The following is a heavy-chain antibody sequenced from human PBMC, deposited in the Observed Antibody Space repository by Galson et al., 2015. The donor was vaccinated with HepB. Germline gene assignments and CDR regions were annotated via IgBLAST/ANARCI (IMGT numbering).Heavy chain of an antibody. D-gene: IGHD3-10*01. J-gene: IGHJ3*01. CDR1: GFSFITYE. Sequence: SLRLSCAASGFSFITYEMDWVRQAPGKGLEWISYINDSGNSIYYADSVKGRFTISRVNAKNSLYLQMNGLRVEDTAIYYCVRNRRGSYSWGQGTMVTVSS. V-gene: IGHV3-48*03. CDR2: INDSGNSI. CDR3: VRNRRGSYS.